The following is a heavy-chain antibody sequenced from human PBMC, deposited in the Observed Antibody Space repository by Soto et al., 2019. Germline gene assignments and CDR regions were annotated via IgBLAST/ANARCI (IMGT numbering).Heavy chain of an antibody. J-gene: IGHJ3*02. CDR3: ANDKGDKGGDAFDI. CDR1: GGTFSSYT. V-gene: IGHV1-69*02. D-gene: IGHD4-17*01. CDR2: IIPILGIA. Sequence: GASVKVSCKASGGTFSSYTISWVRQAPGQGLEWMGRIIPILGIANYAQKFQGRVTITADKSTSTAYMELSSLRSEDTAVYYCANDKGDKGGDAFDIWGQGTMVTVSS.